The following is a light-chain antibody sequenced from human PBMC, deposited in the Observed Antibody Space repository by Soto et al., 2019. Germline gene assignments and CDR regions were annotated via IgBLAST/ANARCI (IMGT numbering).Light chain of an antibody. CDR1: SSDVGRYNY. Sequence: QSALTQPASVSGSPGQSITISCTGTSSDVGRYNYVSWYQHHPGKAPKLMIYDVSNRPSGVSNRFSGYKSGNTASLTISGLQAEDEADYYCSSYTTSNNLVFGGGTKVTVL. V-gene: IGLV2-14*03. CDR2: DVS. J-gene: IGLJ2*01. CDR3: SSYTTSNNLV.